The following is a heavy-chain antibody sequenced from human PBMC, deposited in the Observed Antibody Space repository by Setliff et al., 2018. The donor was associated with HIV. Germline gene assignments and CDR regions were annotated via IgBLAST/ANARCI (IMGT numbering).Heavy chain of an antibody. CDR3: ATVGRGYRSPVDAFDI. V-gene: IGHV1-24*01. Sequence: ASVKVSCKVSGYTLTELSRHWVRQAPGKGLEWMGGFDPEDGETIYAQKFQGRVTMTEDTSTDTAYMELSSLRSEDTAVYYCATVGRGYRSPVDAFDIWGQGTMVTVSS. D-gene: IGHD5-12*01. CDR2: FDPEDGET. CDR1: GYTLTELS. J-gene: IGHJ3*02.